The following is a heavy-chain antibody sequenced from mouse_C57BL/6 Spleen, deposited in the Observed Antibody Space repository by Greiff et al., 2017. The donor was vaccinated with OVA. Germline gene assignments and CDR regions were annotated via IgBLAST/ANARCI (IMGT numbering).Heavy chain of an antibody. CDR2: IYIGNGYT. D-gene: IGHD4-1*01. CDR3: ARSRLTGTYYAMDY. J-gene: IGHJ4*01. Sequence: EVKLEESGAELVRPGSSVKMSCKTSGYTFTSYGINWVKQRPGQGLEWIGYIYIGNGYTEYNEKFKGKATLTSDTSSSTAYMQLSSLTSEDSAIDFCARSRLTGTYYAMDYWGQGTSVTVSS. V-gene: IGHV1-58*01. CDR1: GYTFTSYG.